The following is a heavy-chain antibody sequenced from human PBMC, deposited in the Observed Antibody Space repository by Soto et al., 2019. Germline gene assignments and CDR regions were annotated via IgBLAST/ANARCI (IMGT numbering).Heavy chain of an antibody. J-gene: IGHJ5*02. CDR3: ARAPYDILTGYWVVGWFDP. CDR2: IYYSGST. V-gene: IGHV4-39*01. D-gene: IGHD3-9*01. CDR1: GGSISSSSYY. Sequence: PSETLSLTCTVSGGSISSSSYYWGWIRQPPGKGLEWIGSIYYSGSTYYNPSLKSRVTISVDTSKNQFSLKLSSVTAAGTAVYYCARAPYDILTGYWVVGWFDPWGQGTLVTVSS.